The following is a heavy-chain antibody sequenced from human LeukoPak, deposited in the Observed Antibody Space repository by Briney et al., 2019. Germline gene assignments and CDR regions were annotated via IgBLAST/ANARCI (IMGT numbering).Heavy chain of an antibody. Sequence: ASVKVTCTASGYTCRVHYMHWVRQAPGQGLEWIGGINPDIGGTNYAQKIQGRVTMTRDTSISTAYMELTRLTSDDTAVYYCVRDQNFHYWGQGRLVAVSS. CDR2: INPDIGGT. V-gene: IGHV1-2*02. J-gene: IGHJ4*02. CDR1: GYTCRVHY. CDR3: VRDQNFHY.